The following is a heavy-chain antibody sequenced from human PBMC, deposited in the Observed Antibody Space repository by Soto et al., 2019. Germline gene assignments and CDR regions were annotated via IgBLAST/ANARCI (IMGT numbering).Heavy chain of an antibody. V-gene: IGHV4-59*08. J-gene: IGHJ4*02. Sequence: PSETLSLTCTVSGDSISSDYWSWIRQPPGRGLEWIGYIFYSGSTNYNPSLQTRVTISLDKSESQFSLKLNSVTAAVSAVYFCARLEGLATISYYFDFWGPGALVTVSS. CDR1: GDSISSDY. D-gene: IGHD3-9*01. CDR2: IFYSGST. CDR3: ARLEGLATISYYFDF.